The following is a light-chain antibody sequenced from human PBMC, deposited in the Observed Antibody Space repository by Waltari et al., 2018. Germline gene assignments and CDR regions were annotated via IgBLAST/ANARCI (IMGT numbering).Light chain of an antibody. V-gene: IGLV4-69*01. CDR3: QTGGHGAWV. Sequence: QLVLTQSPSASASLRASVKLTCTLISGHSSNVIAWHQQQQEKVPRYLMKVNSDGSHTKGDKIPARLSGSSSGAEHYLSISSLQSEDEADYCCQTGGHGAWVFGGGTKLTVL. CDR1: SGHSSNV. J-gene: IGLJ3*02. CDR2: VNSDGSH.